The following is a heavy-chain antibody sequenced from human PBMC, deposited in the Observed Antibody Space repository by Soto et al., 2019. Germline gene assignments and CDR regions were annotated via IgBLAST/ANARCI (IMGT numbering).Heavy chain of an antibody. J-gene: IGHJ6*02. D-gene: IGHD6-6*01. V-gene: IGHV3-23*01. CDR3: ATDPRSLIGDSSSWGSEVVDV. CDR1: GFTFRLYA. CDR2: IVGSGGST. Sequence: EVQLLESGGGVVQPGGSRRLSCAASGFTFRLYAMSWVRQAPGKGLEWVSSIVGSGGSTYYADSVKGRFNNSRDNSKNTLHMPMNRLRAEDTAVYYCATDPRSLIGDSSSWGSEVVDVWGQGTPVTVS.